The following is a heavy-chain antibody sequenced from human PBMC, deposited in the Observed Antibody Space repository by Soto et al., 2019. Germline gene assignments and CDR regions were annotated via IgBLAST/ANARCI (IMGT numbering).Heavy chain of an antibody. J-gene: IGHJ4*02. CDR1: GFTFSSYG. D-gene: IGHD3-10*01. Sequence: QVQLVESGGGVVQPGRSLRLSCAASGFTFSSYGMHWVRQAPGKGLEWVALISSDGSNKYYADSVKGRFTISRDNSKNTLYLQKNPLRAEDTAVYSCAEVRADYYHGSGPFDYWGQGTLVTVSS. CDR2: ISSDGSNK. V-gene: IGHV3-30*18. CDR3: AEVRADYYHGSGPFDY.